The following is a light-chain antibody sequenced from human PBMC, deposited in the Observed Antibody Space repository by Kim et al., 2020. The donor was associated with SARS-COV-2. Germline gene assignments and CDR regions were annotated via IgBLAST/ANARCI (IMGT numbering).Light chain of an antibody. V-gene: IGKV3-20*01. CDR2: GAS. CDR3: QQYGSAPPWT. Sequence: EIVLTQSPGTLSLSPGERATLSCRASQSVSSSYLAWYQQKPGQAPRLLIDGASSRATGIPDRFSGSGSGTDFTLTISRLEPEDFAVYYCQQYGSAPPWTSGQGTKVDIK. J-gene: IGKJ1*01. CDR1: QSVSSSY.